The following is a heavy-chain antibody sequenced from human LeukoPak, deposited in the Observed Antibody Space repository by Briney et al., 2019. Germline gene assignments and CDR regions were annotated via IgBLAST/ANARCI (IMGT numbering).Heavy chain of an antibody. CDR2: ISPYNGNT. CDR1: GGTFSSYA. D-gene: IGHD3-22*01. J-gene: IGHJ1*01. CDR3: ARANYYDSYGYFQY. Sequence: ASVKASCKASGGTFSSYAISWVRQAPGQGLEWMGWISPYNGNTNYAQKLQGRVTMTTDTSTSTAYMELRSLRSDDTAVYYCARANYYDSYGYFQYWGQGTLVTVSS. V-gene: IGHV1-18*01.